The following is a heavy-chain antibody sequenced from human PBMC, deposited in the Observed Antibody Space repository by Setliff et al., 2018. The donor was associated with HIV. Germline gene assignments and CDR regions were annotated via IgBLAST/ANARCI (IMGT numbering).Heavy chain of an antibody. J-gene: IGHJ3*02. CDR3: ARDPGYKSSWYGAFDI. CDR2: SNPNSGGT. V-gene: IGHV1-2*02. CDR1: GYMFNIYY. Sequence: ASVKVSCKTSGYMFNIYYMHWVRQVPGQGLEWMGWSNPNSGGTNYAQKFQGRVTMTRDTSISTAFMDLSRLRSDDTAVYYCARDPGYKSSWYGAFDIWGQGTMVTVSS. D-gene: IGHD6-13*01.